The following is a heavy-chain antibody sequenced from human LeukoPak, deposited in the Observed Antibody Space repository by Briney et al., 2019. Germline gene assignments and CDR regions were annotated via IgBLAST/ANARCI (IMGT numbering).Heavy chain of an antibody. CDR3: ARDQLNFGWFDP. V-gene: IGHV1-46*01. Sequence: ASVKVSCKASGYTFTSYYMHWVRQAPGQGLEWMGIINPSGGSTSYAQKFQGRVTMTRDASTSTVYMELSSLRSEDTAVYYCARDQLNFGWFDPWGQGTLVTVSS. CDR1: GYTFTSYY. J-gene: IGHJ5*02. D-gene: IGHD6-6*01. CDR2: INPSGGST.